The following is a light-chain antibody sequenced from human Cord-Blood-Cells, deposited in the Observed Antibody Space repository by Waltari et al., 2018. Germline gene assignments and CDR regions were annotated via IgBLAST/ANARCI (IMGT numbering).Light chain of an antibody. CDR2: DVS. V-gene: IGLV2-14*01. J-gene: IGLJ2*01. CDR1: SIAVGVYNY. Sequence: QSALTQPASVSGSPGQSVTISCSVTSIAVGVYNYGSCYQQHPGKAPKRMIYDVSNRPSGVSNRFSGSKSGNTASLTISGLQAEDEADYYCSSYTSSSTLVVFGGGTKLTVL. CDR3: SSYTSSSTLVV.